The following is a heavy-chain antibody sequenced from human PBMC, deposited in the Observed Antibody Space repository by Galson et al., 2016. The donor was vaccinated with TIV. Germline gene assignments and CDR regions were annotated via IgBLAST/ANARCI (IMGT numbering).Heavy chain of an antibody. V-gene: IGHV1-69*13. CDR1: GVIFTNFA. Sequence: SVKVSCKASGVIFTNFAISWVRQAPGQGLEWMGRIIPLFGTPNYAQKFQGRVTITADDSTSTFYMELSSLRYEDTAVYYCARESRVYGSQFDDWGQGTLVTVSS. D-gene: IGHD3-10*01. CDR2: IIPLFGTP. J-gene: IGHJ4*02. CDR3: ARESRVYGSQFDD.